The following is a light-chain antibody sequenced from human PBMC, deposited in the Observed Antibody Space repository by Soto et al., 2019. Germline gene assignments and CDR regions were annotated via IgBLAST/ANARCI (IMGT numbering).Light chain of an antibody. CDR1: SSNIGAGYD. CDR3: QSYDSSLSCYV. Sequence: QSVLTQPPSVSGAPGQRVTISCTGSSSNIGAGYDVHWYQQLPGTAPKLLIYGNSNRPSGVPDRFSGSKSGASASLAITGIQAEDEADYYCQSYDSSLSCYVLGTGTKVTVL. V-gene: IGLV1-40*01. CDR2: GNS. J-gene: IGLJ1*01.